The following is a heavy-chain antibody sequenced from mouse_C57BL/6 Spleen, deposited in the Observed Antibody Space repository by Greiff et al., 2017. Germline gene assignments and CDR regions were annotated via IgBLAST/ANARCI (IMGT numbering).Heavy chain of an antibody. J-gene: IGHJ3*01. CDR1: GYTFTTYP. CDR2: FHPYNDDT. V-gene: IGHV1-47*01. Sequence: VQGVESGAELVKPGASVKMSCKASGYTFTTYPIEWMKQNHGKSLEWIGNFHPYNDDTKYNEKFKGKATLTVEKSSSTVYLELSRLTSDDSAVYYCARSYGYDGAWFAYWGQGTLVTVSA. D-gene: IGHD2-2*01. CDR3: ARSYGYDGAWFAY.